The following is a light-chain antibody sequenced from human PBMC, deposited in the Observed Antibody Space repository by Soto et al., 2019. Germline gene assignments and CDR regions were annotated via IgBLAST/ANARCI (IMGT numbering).Light chain of an antibody. Sequence: DIQMTQSPSTLSASVGDRVTITCRASQSISSWLAWYQQKPGKAPKLLIYTASTLQTGVPSRFSGSGSGTDFTLTISSLQPADFATYYCQHYNRYSEAFGQGTKVDIK. CDR3: QHYNRYSEA. V-gene: IGKV1-5*01. CDR2: TAS. CDR1: QSISSW. J-gene: IGKJ1*01.